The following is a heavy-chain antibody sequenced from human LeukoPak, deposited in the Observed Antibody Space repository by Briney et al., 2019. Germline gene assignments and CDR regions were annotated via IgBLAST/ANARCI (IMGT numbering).Heavy chain of an antibody. Sequence: SETLSLTCAVYGGSFSGYYWSWIRQPPGKGLEWIGEINHSGSTNYNPSLKSRVTISVDRSKDQFSLKLSSVTAADTAVYYCARALKGYYYGMDVWGQGTTVTVSS. V-gene: IGHV4-34*01. CDR1: GGSFSGYY. CDR3: ARALKGYYYGMDV. CDR2: INHSGST. J-gene: IGHJ6*02.